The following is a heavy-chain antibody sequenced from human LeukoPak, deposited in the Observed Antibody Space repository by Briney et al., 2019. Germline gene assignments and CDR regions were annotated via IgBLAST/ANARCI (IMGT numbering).Heavy chain of an antibody. D-gene: IGHD5-24*01. J-gene: IGHJ4*02. CDR2: IKQDGSEK. CDR1: GFSVSGYW. CDR3: ARDVGYNRFDQ. Sequence: PGGSLRLSCAVSGFSVSGYWMTWVRQAPGKGLEWVANIKQDGSEKNYVDSVKGRFTISRDNAENSLFLQMSSLRAEDTAVYFCARDVGYNRFDQWGQGTLVTVSS. V-gene: IGHV3-7*01.